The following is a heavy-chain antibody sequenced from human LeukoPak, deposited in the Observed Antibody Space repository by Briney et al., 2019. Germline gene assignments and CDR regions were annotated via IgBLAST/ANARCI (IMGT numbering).Heavy chain of an antibody. D-gene: IGHD6-6*01. J-gene: IGHJ4*02. V-gene: IGHV3-30*02. Sequence: GGSLRLSCAASRFTFRNYAMHRVRQAPGKGLEWVAFIWYDGSNKYYADSVKGRFTISRDNSKNTLYLQMNSLRAEDTAVYYCAKLVGQSIAAPHWGQGTLVTVSS. CDR2: IWYDGSNK. CDR1: RFTFRNYA. CDR3: AKLVGQSIAAPH.